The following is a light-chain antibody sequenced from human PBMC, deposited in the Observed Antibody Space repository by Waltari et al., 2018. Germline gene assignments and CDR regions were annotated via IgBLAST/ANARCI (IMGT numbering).Light chain of an antibody. CDR3: ASWDDSLSGRI. J-gene: IGLJ2*01. CDR2: SNN. CDR1: RPNPARNF. V-gene: IGLV1-47*01. Sequence: QSVLFQPPSASGTPGQSVPIPCSGSRPNPARNFVFWYQQFPERAPKLVIYSNNQRPSGVPDRFSGSKSGTSASLTISVLRSEDEADYYCASWDDSLSGRIFGGGTKLTVL.